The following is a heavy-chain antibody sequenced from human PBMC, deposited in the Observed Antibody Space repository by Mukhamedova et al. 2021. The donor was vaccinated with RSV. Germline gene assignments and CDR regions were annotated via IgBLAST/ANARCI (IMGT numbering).Heavy chain of an antibody. Sequence: TISVDTSKNQFSLKLSSVTAADTAVYYCAREAPYGDYYYYGMDVWGQGTTVTVSS. J-gene: IGHJ6*02. V-gene: IGHV4-30-2*04. D-gene: IGHD4-17*01. CDR3: AREAPYGDYYYYGMDV.